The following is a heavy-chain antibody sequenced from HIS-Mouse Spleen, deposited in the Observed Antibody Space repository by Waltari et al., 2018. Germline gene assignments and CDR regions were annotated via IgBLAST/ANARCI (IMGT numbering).Heavy chain of an antibody. D-gene: IGHD2-15*01. CDR3: ARWEYCSGGSCQSAFDI. V-gene: IGHV1-8*01. CDR1: GYTFPSYD. Sequence: QVQLVQSGAEVKKPGASVKVSCKASGYTFPSYDINWVRQATGQGLEWMGWMKPNSGNTGYAQKFQGRVTMTRNTSISTAYMELSSLRSEDTAVYYCARWEYCSGGSCQSAFDIWGQGTMVTVSS. J-gene: IGHJ3*02. CDR2: MKPNSGNT.